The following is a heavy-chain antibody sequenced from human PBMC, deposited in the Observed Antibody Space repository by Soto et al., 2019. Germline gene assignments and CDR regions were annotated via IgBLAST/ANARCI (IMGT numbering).Heavy chain of an antibody. Sequence: GESLKISCKGSGYSFTSYWIGWVRQMPGKGLEWMGIIYPGDSDTRYSPSFQGQVTISADKSISTAYLQWSSLKASDTAMYYCATRTIFGVVMGAFDICGQGTRVTVAS. J-gene: IGHJ3*02. CDR1: GYSFTSYW. CDR3: ATRTIFGVVMGAFDI. V-gene: IGHV5-51*01. D-gene: IGHD3-3*01. CDR2: IYPGDSDT.